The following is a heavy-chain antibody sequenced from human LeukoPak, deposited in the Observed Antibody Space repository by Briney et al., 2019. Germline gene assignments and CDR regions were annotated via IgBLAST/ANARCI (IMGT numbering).Heavy chain of an antibody. CDR1: GFTFSNHG. CDR2: VRYDESKQ. Sequence: GRSLRPSCAASGFTFSNHGMHWVRQAPSKGLEWVAVVRYDESKQCYAYSVKGRFTISRDMSKNTLYLQMNSLRAEDTAVYYCAKCPAVTTWDMYFYTMDVWGQGTTVSVS. CDR3: AKCPAVTTWDMYFYTMDV. V-gene: IGHV3-33*03. D-gene: IGHD4-17*01. J-gene: IGHJ6*02.